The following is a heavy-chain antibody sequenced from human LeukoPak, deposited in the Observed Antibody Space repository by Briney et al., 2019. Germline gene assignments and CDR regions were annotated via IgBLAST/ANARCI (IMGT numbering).Heavy chain of an antibody. Sequence: KPSETLSLTCTVSGGSISSYYWSWIRQPPGKGLEWIGYIYYSGSTNYSPSLKSRVTISVDTSKNQFSLKLNSVTAADTAVYYCARGSGSRYYIDYWGQGTLVTVSS. CDR3: ARGSGSRYYIDY. CDR1: GGSISSYY. CDR2: IYYSGST. V-gene: IGHV4-59*01. J-gene: IGHJ4*02. D-gene: IGHD1-26*01.